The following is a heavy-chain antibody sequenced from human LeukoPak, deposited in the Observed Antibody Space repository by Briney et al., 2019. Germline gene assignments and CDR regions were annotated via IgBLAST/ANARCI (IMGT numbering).Heavy chain of an antibody. V-gene: IGHV4-59*01. CDR3: ARGWGYFDY. D-gene: IGHD3-16*01. Sequence: SETLSLTSTVSGASISSDYWTWIRQPPGKGPEWIGHLYNRGSPNYNPSLKSRVTISLDTSKNKFSLKLSSVTAADTAVYHCARGWGYFDYWGQGTLVTVSS. CDR1: GASISSDY. CDR2: LYNRGSP. J-gene: IGHJ4*02.